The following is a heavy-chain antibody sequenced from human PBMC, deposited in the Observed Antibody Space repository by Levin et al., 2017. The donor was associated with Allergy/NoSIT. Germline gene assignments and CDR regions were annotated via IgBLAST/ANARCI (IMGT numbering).Heavy chain of an antibody. V-gene: IGHV3-9*01. J-gene: IGHJ3*02. Sequence: GGSLRLSCAASGFTFDDYAMHWVRQAPGKGLEWVSGISWNSGSIGYADSVKGRFTISRDNAKNSLYLQMNSLRAEDTALYYCAKAPLPDRVGAFDIWGQGTMVTVSS. CDR2: ISWNSGSI. CDR1: GFTFDDYA. CDR3: AKAPLPDRVGAFDI.